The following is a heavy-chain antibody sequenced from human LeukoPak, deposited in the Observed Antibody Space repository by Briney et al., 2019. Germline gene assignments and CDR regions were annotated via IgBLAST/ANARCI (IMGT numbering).Heavy chain of an antibody. CDR2: IYTSGST. D-gene: IGHD3-10*01. CDR3: ASSRITMVRGGGGRIDY. CDR1: GGSISSYY. V-gene: IGHV4-4*07. J-gene: IGHJ4*02. Sequence: PSETLSLTCTVSGGSISSYYWSWIRQPAGKGLEWIGRIYTSGSTSYNPSLKSRVTISVDKSKNQFSLKLSSVTAADTAVYYCASSRITMVRGGGGRIDYWGQGTLVTVSS.